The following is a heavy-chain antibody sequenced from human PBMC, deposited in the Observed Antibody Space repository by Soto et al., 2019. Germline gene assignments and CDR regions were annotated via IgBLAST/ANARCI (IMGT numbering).Heavy chain of an antibody. V-gene: IGHV4-38-2*01. CDR1: GYSISSGYY. CDR2: IYHSGST. D-gene: IGHD3-3*01. J-gene: IGHJ6*02. Sequence: KPSETLSLTCAVSGYSISSGYYWGWIRQPPGKGLEWIGSIYHSGSTYYNPSLKSRVTISVDTSKNQFSLKLSSVTAADTAVYYCARVGAVGYDFWSGYIPKYYYYYGMDVWGQGTTVTVSS. CDR3: ARVGAVGYDFWSGYIPKYYYYYGMDV.